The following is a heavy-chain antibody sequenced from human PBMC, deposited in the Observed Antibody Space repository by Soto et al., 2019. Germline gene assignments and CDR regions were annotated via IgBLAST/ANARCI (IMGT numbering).Heavy chain of an antibody. CDR1: GGTFSSYA. Sequence: QVQLVQSGAEVKKPGSSVKVSCKASGGTFSSYAISWVRQAPGQGLEWMGGIIPIFGTASYAQKFQGRVTITADESTSTAYMELSSLRSEDTAVYYCARDGYNLGPSVYGMDVWGQGTTVTVSS. D-gene: IGHD5-12*01. J-gene: IGHJ6*02. V-gene: IGHV1-69*01. CDR3: ARDGYNLGPSVYGMDV. CDR2: IIPIFGTA.